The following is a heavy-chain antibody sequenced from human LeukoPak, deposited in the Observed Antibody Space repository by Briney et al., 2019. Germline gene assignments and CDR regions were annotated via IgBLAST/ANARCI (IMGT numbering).Heavy chain of an antibody. CDR2: MSGSGGST. CDR1: GFTFSSYA. J-gene: IGHJ4*02. CDR3: ATTRGGYYFDY. V-gene: IGHV3-23*01. D-gene: IGHD1-14*01. Sequence: GRSLRLSCAASGFTFSSYAMSWVRQAPGKGLEWVSPMSGSGGSTYYADSVKGRFTISRDNSKNTLYLQMNSLRAEDTAVYYCATTRGGYYFDYWGQGTLVTVSS.